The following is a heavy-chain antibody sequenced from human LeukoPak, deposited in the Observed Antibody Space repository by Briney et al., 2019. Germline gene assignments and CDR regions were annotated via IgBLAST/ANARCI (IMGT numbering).Heavy chain of an antibody. CDR1: GFTFSDYT. V-gene: IGHV3-33*01. CDR3: AREGPTTAVGSGAPDI. D-gene: IGHD6-13*01. Sequence: GGSLRLSCPASGFTFSDYTMQWLRQAPGKGLEWVAVIWHDGTYISYGDSVRGRFTISRDNSKNTLYLQMNSLRVEDTAVYYCAREGPTTAVGSGAPDIWGLGTMVTVSS. J-gene: IGHJ3*02. CDR2: IWHDGTYI.